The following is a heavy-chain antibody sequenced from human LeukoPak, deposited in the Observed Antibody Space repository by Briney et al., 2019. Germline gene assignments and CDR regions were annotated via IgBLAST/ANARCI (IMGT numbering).Heavy chain of an antibody. J-gene: IGHJ4*02. Sequence: PSETLSPTCAVYGGSFSGYYWSWIRQPPGKGLEWIGEINHSGSTNYNPSLKSRVTISVDTSKNQFSLKLSSVTAADTAVYYCASSPWTAAGLDYWGQGTLVTVSS. CDR3: ASSPWTAAGLDY. D-gene: IGHD6-13*01. V-gene: IGHV4-34*01. CDR1: GGSFSGYY. CDR2: INHSGST.